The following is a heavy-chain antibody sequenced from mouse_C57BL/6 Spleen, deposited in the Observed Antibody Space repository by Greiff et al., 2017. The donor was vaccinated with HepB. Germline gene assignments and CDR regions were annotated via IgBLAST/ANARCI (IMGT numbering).Heavy chain of an antibody. CDR2: ISDGGSYT. J-gene: IGHJ4*01. Sequence: EVMLVESGGGLVKPGGSLKLSCAASGFTFSSYAMSWVRQTPEKRLEWVATISDGGSYTYYPDNVKGRFTISRDNAKNNLYLQMSHLQSEDKAMYYCARSSTMITTRALRRYAMDYWGQGTSVTVSS. CDR1: GFTFSSYA. V-gene: IGHV5-4*03. CDR3: ARSSTMITTRALRRYAMDY. D-gene: IGHD2-4*01.